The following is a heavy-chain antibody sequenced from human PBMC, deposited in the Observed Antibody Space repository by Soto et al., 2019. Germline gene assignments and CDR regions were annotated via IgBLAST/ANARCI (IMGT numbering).Heavy chain of an antibody. CDR2: FEPEDGQT. CDR3: ATMGSGAFGKHPLYAFDI. Sequence: GASVKVSCKVSGYTLTELSMHWVRQAPGKGLEWRGGFEPEDGQTIYAQKFQGRVTMTEDTSTDTAYMELSSLGSEDTAVYYCATMGSGAFGKHPLYAFDIWG. V-gene: IGHV1-24*01. CDR1: GYTLTELS. D-gene: IGHD3-3*01. J-gene: IGHJ3*02.